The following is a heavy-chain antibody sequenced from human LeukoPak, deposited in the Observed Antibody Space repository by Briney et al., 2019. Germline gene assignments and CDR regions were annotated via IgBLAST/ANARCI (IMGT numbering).Heavy chain of an antibody. CDR3: AKAAIWFGELAPFDY. CDR2: INWNGGST. CDR1: GFTFDDSV. Sequence: GGSLRLSCAASGFTFDDSVMSWVRQAPGKGLEWVSSINWNGGSTGYADSVKGRFTISRDNAKNSLYLQMNSLRAEDTALYYCAKAAIWFGELAPFDYWGQGTLVTVSS. D-gene: IGHD3-10*01. J-gene: IGHJ4*02. V-gene: IGHV3-20*04.